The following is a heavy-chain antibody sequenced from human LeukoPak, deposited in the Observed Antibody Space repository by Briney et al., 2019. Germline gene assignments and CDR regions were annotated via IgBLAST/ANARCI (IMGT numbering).Heavy chain of an antibody. D-gene: IGHD2-15*01. V-gene: IGHV3-33*01. CDR3: VRDYCSGGSCYESKWFDP. J-gene: IGHJ5*02. CDR1: GFTFSKYG. Sequence: GTSLRLSCAASGFTFSKYGMHWVRQAPGKGLEWVAVIWFDGINTNHADSVKGRFTVSRDNSKNTLFLQMNSLRAEDTAVYFCVRDYCSGGSCYESKWFDPWGQGTLVIVSS. CDR2: IWFDGINT.